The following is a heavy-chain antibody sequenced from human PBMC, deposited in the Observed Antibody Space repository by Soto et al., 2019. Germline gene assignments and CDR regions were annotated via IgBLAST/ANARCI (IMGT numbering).Heavy chain of an antibody. V-gene: IGHV3-21*01. CDR2: ISGVSTYI. D-gene: IGHD3-10*01. J-gene: IGHJ6*03. CDR1: GFTFSSYS. Sequence: GGSLRLSCAASGFTFSSYSMNWVRQAPGKGLEWVSSISGVSTYIYYADSVKGRFTISRDNAKNSLYLQMNSLRAEDTAVYYCARDPGSLRRYYMDVWGKGTTVTVSS. CDR3: ARDPGSLRRYYMDV.